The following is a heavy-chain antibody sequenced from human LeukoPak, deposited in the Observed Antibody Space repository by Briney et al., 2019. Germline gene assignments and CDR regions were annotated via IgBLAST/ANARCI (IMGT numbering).Heavy chain of an antibody. V-gene: IGHV4-34*01. D-gene: IGHD2-2*01. Sequence: SEALSLTCAVYGGSFSGYYWSWIRQPPGKGLEWIGEINHSGSTNYNPSLKSRVTISVDTSKNQFSLKLSSVTAADTAVYYCARLYCSSTSCSRGAFDYWGQGTLVTVSS. CDR2: INHSGST. CDR3: ARLYCSSTSCSRGAFDY. J-gene: IGHJ4*02. CDR1: GGSFSGYY.